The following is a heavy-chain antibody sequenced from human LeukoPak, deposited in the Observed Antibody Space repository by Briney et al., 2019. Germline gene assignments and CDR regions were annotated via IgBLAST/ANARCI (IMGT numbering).Heavy chain of an antibody. CDR2: ISGSGGST. Sequence: GGSLRLSCAASGFTFSSYAMSWVRQAPGKGLEWVSAISGSGGSTYYADSVKGRFTISRDNSKNTLYLRMNSLRAEDTAVYYCAKAPSDYGDYYLLGFGMDVWGQGTTVTVSS. CDR1: GFTFSSYA. V-gene: IGHV3-23*01. D-gene: IGHD4-17*01. J-gene: IGHJ6*02. CDR3: AKAPSDYGDYYLLGFGMDV.